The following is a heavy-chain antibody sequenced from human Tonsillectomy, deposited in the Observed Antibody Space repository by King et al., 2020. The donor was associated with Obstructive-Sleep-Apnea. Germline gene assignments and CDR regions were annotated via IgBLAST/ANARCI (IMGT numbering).Heavy chain of an antibody. Sequence: VQLVESGGGVVQPGGSLTLACAASGFTFSTYSMHWVRQAPGKGLEWVAFVGYDETDKYYTDSVKGRFTISRDNSQNTLYLLMNSLRVEDAALYYCARDRQGYQVSEYWGQGTLVTVSS. CDR3: ARDRQGYQVSEY. CDR1: GFTFSTYS. V-gene: IGHV3-30*02. J-gene: IGHJ4*02. CDR2: VGYDETDK. D-gene: IGHD2-2*01.